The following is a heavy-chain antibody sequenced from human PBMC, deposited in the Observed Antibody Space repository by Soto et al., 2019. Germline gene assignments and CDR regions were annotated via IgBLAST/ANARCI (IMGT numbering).Heavy chain of an antibody. V-gene: IGHV1-2*04. J-gene: IGHJ6*02. D-gene: IGHD2-8*01. CDR3: ARDRKMVYAIPGDYYYYYGMDV. CDR2: INPNSGGT. Sequence: ASVKVSCKASGYTFTGYYMHWVRQAPGQGLEWMGWINPNSGGTNYAQKFQGWVTMTRDTSISTAYMELSRLRSDDTAVYYCARDRKMVYAIPGDYYYYYGMDVWGQGTTVTVYS. CDR1: GYTFTGYY.